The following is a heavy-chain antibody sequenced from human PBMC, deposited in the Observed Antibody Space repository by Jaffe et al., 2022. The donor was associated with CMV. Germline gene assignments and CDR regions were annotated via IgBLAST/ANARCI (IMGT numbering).Heavy chain of an antibody. J-gene: IGHJ4*02. V-gene: IGHV1-46*01. CDR1: GYTFTSYY. D-gene: IGHD1-1*01. Sequence: QVQLVQSGAEVKKPGASVKVSCKASGYTFTSYYIHWVRQAPGQGLEWMGIINPSGPTASYAQKFQGRVTMTRDTSTGTVYMELSSLGSEDTAVYYCARALSANQPNDLDYWGQGTLVTVSS. CDR2: INPSGPTA. CDR3: ARALSANQPNDLDY.